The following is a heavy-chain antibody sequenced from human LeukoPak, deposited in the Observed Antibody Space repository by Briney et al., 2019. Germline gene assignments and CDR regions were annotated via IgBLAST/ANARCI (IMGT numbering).Heavy chain of an antibody. V-gene: IGHV4-34*01. CDR2: IESTGRL. CDR1: GFTFSSYS. J-gene: IGHJ6*03. D-gene: IGHD2-21*01. CDR3: ARPTATPAGDYHYHYIHV. Sequence: GSLRLSCAASGFTFSSYSMNWVRQAPGKGLEWLGDIESTGRLNDNPSLRSRVTLSVDTSKDQFSLKVTSVTAADTAVYYCARPTATPAGDYHYHYIHVWGKGITVTVSS.